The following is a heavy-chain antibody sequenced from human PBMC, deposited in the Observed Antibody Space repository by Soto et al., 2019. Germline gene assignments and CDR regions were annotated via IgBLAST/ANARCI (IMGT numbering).Heavy chain of an antibody. J-gene: IGHJ4*02. D-gene: IGHD6-13*01. CDR1: GGTFSSYA. CDR2: ILPIFGTA. Sequence: QVQLVQSGAEVKKPGSSVKVSCKASGGTFSSYAISWVRQAPGQGLEWMGGILPIFGTANYAQKFQGRVTITADESTSTAYMELSSLRSEDTAVYYCAKGPRGIAAAGPEAYFDYWGQGTLVTVSS. CDR3: AKGPRGIAAAGPEAYFDY. V-gene: IGHV1-69*01.